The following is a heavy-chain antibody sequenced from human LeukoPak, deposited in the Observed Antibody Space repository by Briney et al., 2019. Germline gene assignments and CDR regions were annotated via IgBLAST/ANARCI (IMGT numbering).Heavy chain of an antibody. CDR1: GVTLSTYA. CDR3: ARLMYSSGWYGVYGMDV. J-gene: IGHJ6*02. D-gene: IGHD6-19*01. Sequence: SGGSLRLSCAASGVTLSTYAMSWARQAPGKGLEWVSCISSSGSTIYYADSVKGRFTISRDNAKNSLYLQMNSLRAEDTAVYYCARLMYSSGWYGVYGMDVWGQGTTVTVSS. V-gene: IGHV3-11*01. CDR2: ISSSGSTI.